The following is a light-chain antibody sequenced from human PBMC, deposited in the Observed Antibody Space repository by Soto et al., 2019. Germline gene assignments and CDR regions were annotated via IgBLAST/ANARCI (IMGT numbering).Light chain of an antibody. J-gene: IGKJ1*01. CDR2: AAS. CDR3: LQHNNYPWT. CDR1: QDITTE. Sequence: DIRMTQSPSSLSASVGDRVTITCRASQDITTELSWYQQKQGKAPKRLIYAASSLQSGVPSRFSGSGSGTDFTLAISSLQPEDFATYYCLQHNNYPWTFGQGTKVEIK. V-gene: IGKV1-17*01.